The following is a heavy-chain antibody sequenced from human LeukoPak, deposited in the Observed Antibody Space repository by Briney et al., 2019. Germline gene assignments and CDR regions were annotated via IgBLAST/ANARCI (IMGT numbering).Heavy chain of an antibody. CDR1: GGSISSGGYY. CDR2: IYYSGST. Sequence: SETLSLTCTVSGGSISSGGYYWSWIRQHPGKGLEWIGYIYYSGSTYYNPSLKSRVTISVDTSKNQFSLKLSSVTTADTAVYYCARDRYEGGYSSFDYWGQGTLVTVSS. CDR3: ARDRYEGGYSSFDY. D-gene: IGHD5-18*01. V-gene: IGHV4-31*03. J-gene: IGHJ4*02.